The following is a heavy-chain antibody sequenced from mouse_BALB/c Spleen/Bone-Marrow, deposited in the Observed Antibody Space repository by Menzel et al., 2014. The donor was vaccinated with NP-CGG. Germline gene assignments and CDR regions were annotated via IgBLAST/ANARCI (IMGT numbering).Heavy chain of an antibody. CDR3: AREVYGSWFAY. CDR1: GYTFTYYT. Sequence: LVESGAELARPGASVKMSCKASGYTFTYYTMYWVKRRPGQGLEWIGYINPNSDYTNYNQKFKDKATLTADKSSSTAYMQLSSLTSEDSAVYYCAREVYGSWFAYWGQGTLVTVSA. D-gene: IGHD2-2*01. CDR2: INPNSDYT. J-gene: IGHJ3*01. V-gene: IGHV1-4*01.